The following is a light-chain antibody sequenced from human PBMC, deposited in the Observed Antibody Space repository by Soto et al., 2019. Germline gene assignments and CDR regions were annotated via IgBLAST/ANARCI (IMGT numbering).Light chain of an antibody. J-gene: IGKJ4*01. V-gene: IGKV1-9*01. CDR1: QGISSY. CDR3: RQLKSYPLT. Sequence: IQLTQPPSSLSASVGDRVTITCRASQGISSYLAWNQQKPGKAPKLLIYAASTLQSGVPSRLGGSGSGTDFTLTISSLQPEDFATYYCRQLKSYPLTFGGGTKVEIK. CDR2: AAS.